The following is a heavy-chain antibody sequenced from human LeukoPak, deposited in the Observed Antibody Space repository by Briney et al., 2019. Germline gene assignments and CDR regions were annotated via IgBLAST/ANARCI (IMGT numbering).Heavy chain of an antibody. J-gene: IGHJ4*02. CDR1: GYTFTGYY. CDR2: INPNSGGT. CDR3: ARDSGPTHSWPFDY. D-gene: IGHD2-15*01. V-gene: IGHV1-2*02. Sequence: ASVKVSCKASGYTFTGYYMHWVRQAPGQGLGWMGWINPNSGGTNYAQKFQGRVTMTRDTSISTAYMELSRLRSDDTAVYYCARDSGPTHSWPFDYWGQGTLVTVSS.